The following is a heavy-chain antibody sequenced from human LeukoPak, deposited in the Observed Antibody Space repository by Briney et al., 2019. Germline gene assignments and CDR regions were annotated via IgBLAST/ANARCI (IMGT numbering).Heavy chain of an antibody. CDR3: ARGCYSSGCYTWHDAFDI. D-gene: IGHD6-19*01. CDR1: GGSFSGYY. V-gene: IGHV4-34*01. J-gene: IGHJ3*02. CDR2: INHSGST. Sequence: PSETLSLTCAVYGGSFSGYYWSWIRQSPGKGLEWIGEINHSGSTNYNPSLKSRVTISLDTSKNQFSLKLSSVTAADTAVYYCARGCYSSGCYTWHDAFDIWGQGTMVTVSS.